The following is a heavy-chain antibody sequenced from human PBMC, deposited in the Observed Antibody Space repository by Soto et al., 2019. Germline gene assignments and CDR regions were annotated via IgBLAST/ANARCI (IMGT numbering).Heavy chain of an antibody. D-gene: IGHD3-22*01. J-gene: IGHJ6*02. CDR2: IKLDGSEK. Sequence: EVHLVESGGGLVQPGGSLRLSCAASGFTFSSYWMTWVRQAPGKGLEWVASIKLDGSEKYYVDSVKGRFTISRDNAKNSLYLQMNSLRAEDTAVYYCARDSSGYYYYYYGMDVWGQGTKVTVSS. CDR1: GFTFSSYW. V-gene: IGHV3-7*03. CDR3: ARDSSGYYYYYYGMDV.